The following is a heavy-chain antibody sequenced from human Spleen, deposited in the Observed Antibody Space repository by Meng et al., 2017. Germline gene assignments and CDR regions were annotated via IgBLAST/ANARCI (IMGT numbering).Heavy chain of an antibody. CDR2: INHSGST. CDR3: AANSVTTLYF. J-gene: IGHJ4*02. Sequence: QVQLQQWGAGLLKPSETLSLTCAVYGGSFSGYYWSWIRQPPGKGLEWIGKINHSGSTNYNPSLKSRVTISVDTSKNQFSLKLSSVTAADTAVYYCAANSVTTLYFWGQGTLVTVSS. D-gene: IGHD4-17*01. CDR1: GGSFSGYY. V-gene: IGHV4-34*01.